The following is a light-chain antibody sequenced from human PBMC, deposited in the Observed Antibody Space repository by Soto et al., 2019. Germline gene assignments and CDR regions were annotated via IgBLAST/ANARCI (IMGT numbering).Light chain of an antibody. V-gene: IGLV1-40*01. CDR1: TSNIGAPYD. Sequence: QSVLTQPPSVSGAPGQRVSTSCTGSTSNIGAPYDVHWYQHLPGAAPKLLIYGDNNRPSGVPDRFSGSKSGTSASLAITSLQAEDEADYYCQSYDISLHNYVFGTGTKVTAL. CDR3: QSYDISLHNYV. CDR2: GDN. J-gene: IGLJ1*01.